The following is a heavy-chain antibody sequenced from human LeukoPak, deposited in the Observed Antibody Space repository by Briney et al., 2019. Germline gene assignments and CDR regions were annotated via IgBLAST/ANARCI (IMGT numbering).Heavy chain of an antibody. V-gene: IGHV4-39*07. CDR1: GGSISSSIHF. D-gene: IGHD4-17*01. J-gene: IGHJ4*02. Sequence: SETLSLTCTVSGGSISSSIHFWGWFRQPPGKRLEWIGNIYYTGATYYNPSLKSRVTISVDTSKKQFSLKLNSVTAADTAVYYCARGPTTVTRAFDYWGQGTLVTVSS. CDR2: IYYTGAT. CDR3: ARGPTTVTRAFDY.